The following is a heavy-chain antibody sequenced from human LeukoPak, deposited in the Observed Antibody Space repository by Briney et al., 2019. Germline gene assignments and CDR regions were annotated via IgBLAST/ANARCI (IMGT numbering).Heavy chain of an antibody. CDR2: INSDGSST. J-gene: IGHJ4*02. Sequence: QPGGSLRLSCAASGFTFSSYWMHWVRQAPGKELVWVSRINSDGSSTGYADSVKGRFTISRDNSKNTLYLQMNSLRAEDTAVYYCTKGSTWDRLHLCYFDYWGQGTLVTVSS. V-gene: IGHV3-74*01. D-gene: IGHD1-26*01. CDR3: TKGSTWDRLHLCYFDY. CDR1: GFTFSSYW.